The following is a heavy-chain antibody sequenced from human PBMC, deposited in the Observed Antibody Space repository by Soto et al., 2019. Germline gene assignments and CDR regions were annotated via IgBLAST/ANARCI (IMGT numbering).Heavy chain of an antibody. J-gene: IGHJ4*02. D-gene: IGHD2-15*01. CDR1: GYTFTSYG. CDR3: ARGRALVVVVAATRRFDY. CDR2: ISAYNGNT. V-gene: IGHV1-18*01. Sequence: ASVKVSCKASGYTFTSYGISWVRQAPGQGLEWMGWISAYNGNTNYAQKLQGRVTMTTDTSTSTAYMELRSLRSDDTAVYYCARGRALVVVVAATRRFDYWGQGTLVTVSS.